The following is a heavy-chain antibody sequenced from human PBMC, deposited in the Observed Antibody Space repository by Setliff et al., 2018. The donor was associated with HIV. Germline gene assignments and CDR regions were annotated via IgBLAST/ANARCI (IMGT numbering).Heavy chain of an antibody. V-gene: IGHV3-21*01. CDR1: GFTFNIYT. J-gene: IGHJ2*01. CDR2: LSGDSNHI. Sequence: PGGSLRLSCAASGFTFNIYTMNWVRQAPGKGLEWVSSLSGDSNHIYYADSVKGRFTISRDNAKNSVYLQMNSLRAEDTAMYYCARGSRFRSNWYFDLWGRDTLVTVSS. CDR3: ARGSRFRSNWYFDL. D-gene: IGHD2-21*01.